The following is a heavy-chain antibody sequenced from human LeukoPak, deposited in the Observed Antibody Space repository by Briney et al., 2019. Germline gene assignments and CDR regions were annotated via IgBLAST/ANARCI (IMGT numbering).Heavy chain of an antibody. J-gene: IGHJ4*02. D-gene: IGHD5-18*01. V-gene: IGHV2-5*02. Sequence: GSGPTLVKPTQTLTLTCTFSGFSLGTSGVGVGWIRQPPGKALVWLALIYWDDDKRYSPSLKSRLTITRDTSKNQVVLTMTNMDPVDTATYYCAHRNTAMVTDYFDFWGQGTLVTVSS. CDR3: AHRNTAMVTDYFDF. CDR1: GFSLGTSGVG. CDR2: IYWDDDK.